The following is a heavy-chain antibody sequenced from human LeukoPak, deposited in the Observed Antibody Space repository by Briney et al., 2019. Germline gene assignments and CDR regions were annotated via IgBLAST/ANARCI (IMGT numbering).Heavy chain of an antibody. D-gene: IGHD1-26*01. Sequence: PSETLSLTCAVYGGSFSGYYWSWIRQPPGKGLEWIGEINHSGSTNYNPSLKSRVTISVDTSKNQFSLKLSSVTAADTAVYYCARHGWELHYDYWGQGTLVTVSS. CDR1: GGSFSGYY. CDR3: ARHGWELHYDY. V-gene: IGHV4-34*01. CDR2: INHSGST. J-gene: IGHJ4*02.